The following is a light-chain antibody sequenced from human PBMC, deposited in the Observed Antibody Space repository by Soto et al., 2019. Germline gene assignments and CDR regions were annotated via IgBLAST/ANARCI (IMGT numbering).Light chain of an antibody. V-gene: IGLV2-14*01. CDR1: SSDVGAYIY. CDR3: SSYSSRSFYL. Sequence: QSVLTQPASVSGSPGQSITISCTGTSSDVGAYIYVSWYQQHPGKAPKLMIYEVSNRPSGVSNRFSGSKSGNTASLTISGLQAEDEADYYCSSYSSRSFYLFVSGTEV. J-gene: IGLJ1*01. CDR2: EVS.